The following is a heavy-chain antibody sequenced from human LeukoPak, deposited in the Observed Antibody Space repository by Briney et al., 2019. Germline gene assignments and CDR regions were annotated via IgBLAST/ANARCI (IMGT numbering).Heavy chain of an antibody. V-gene: IGHV4-59*08. Sequence: ETLSLTCTVSGGSISSYYWSWIRQPPGKGLEWIGCIYYSGSTNYDPSLKSRVTISVDTSKNQFFLKLSSVTAADTAVYYCACASYDISTGYLGTFDYWGQGALVTVSS. CDR1: GGSISSYY. J-gene: IGHJ4*02. D-gene: IGHD3-9*01. CDR3: ACASYDISTGYLGTFDY. CDR2: IYYSGST.